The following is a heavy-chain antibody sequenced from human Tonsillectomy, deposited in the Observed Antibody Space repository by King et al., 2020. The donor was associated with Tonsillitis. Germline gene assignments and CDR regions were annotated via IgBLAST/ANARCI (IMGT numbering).Heavy chain of an antibody. Sequence: VQLVESGGGLVQPGGSLRLSCAASGFTFSSYEMNWVRQAPGKGLEWVSYISSSGRTIYYADSVKGRFTISRDNAKNSLYLQMNSLRAEDTAVYYCARDRVGGQLWSHGYFDYWGQGTLVTVSS. CDR1: GFTFSSYE. D-gene: IGHD5-18*01. CDR3: ARDRVGGQLWSHGYFDY. J-gene: IGHJ4*02. CDR2: ISSSGRTI. V-gene: IGHV3-48*03.